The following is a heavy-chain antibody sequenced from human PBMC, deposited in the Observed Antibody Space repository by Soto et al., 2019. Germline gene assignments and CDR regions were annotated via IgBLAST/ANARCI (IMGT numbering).Heavy chain of an antibody. D-gene: IGHD3-16*01. Sequence: SVKVSCKASGGTFSSYAISWVRQAPGQGLEWMGGIIPIFGTANYAQKFQGRVTITADESTSTAYMELSSLRSEDTAVYYCAMVDVYVTPSPQDVWGQGTTVTVSS. V-gene: IGHV1-69*13. CDR2: IIPIFGTA. CDR1: GGTFSSYA. J-gene: IGHJ6*02. CDR3: AMVDVYVTPSPQDV.